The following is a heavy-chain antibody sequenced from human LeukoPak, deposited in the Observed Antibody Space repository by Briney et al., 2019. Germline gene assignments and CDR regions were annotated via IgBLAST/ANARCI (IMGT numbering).Heavy chain of an antibody. D-gene: IGHD3-22*01. Sequence: GGSLRLSCAASGFTFSSYAMHWVRQAPGKGLEWVAVISYDGSNKYYADSVKGRFTISRDNSKNTLYLQMNSLRAEDTAVYYCARDKYYYDSSGYLYGMDVWGQGTTVTVSS. J-gene: IGHJ6*02. V-gene: IGHV3-30-3*01. CDR1: GFTFSSYA. CDR2: ISYDGSNK. CDR3: ARDKYYYDSSGYLYGMDV.